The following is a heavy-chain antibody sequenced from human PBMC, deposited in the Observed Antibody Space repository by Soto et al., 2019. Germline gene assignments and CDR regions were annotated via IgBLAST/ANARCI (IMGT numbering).Heavy chain of an antibody. Sequence: PSETLSLTCTVSGGSISSGGYYWNWIRHHPGKGLEWIGYIYNSGSTYYNPYLKSRVFISADTSKNLLSLKLSSVTAADPAVDYCASQRAPYYFDYWGRGALVTVSS. V-gene: IGHV4-31*03. J-gene: IGHJ4*02. CDR3: ASQRAPYYFDY. CDR2: IYNSGST. CDR1: GGSISSGGYY.